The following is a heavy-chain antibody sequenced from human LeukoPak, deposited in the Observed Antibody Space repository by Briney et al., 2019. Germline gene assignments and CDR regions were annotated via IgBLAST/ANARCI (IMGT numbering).Heavy chain of an antibody. Sequence: GGSLRLSCAASGFTFSDYPMGWVRQAPGKGLEWVSGISGSSSHTMDADSVRGRFTISRDNTRNTLYLHMNSLRAEDTALYYCAKEHDYSNAAPEWGFDSWGQGTLVTVSS. D-gene: IGHD3-3*01. CDR1: GFTFSDYP. CDR3: AKEHDYSNAAPEWGFDS. V-gene: IGHV3-23*01. CDR2: ISGSSSHT. J-gene: IGHJ4*02.